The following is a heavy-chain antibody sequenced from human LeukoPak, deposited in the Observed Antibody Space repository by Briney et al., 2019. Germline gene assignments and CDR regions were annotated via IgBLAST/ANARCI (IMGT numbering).Heavy chain of an antibody. Sequence: GASVKVSCKASGYTFTSYAMHWVRQAPGQRLEWMGWINAGNGNTKYSQKFQGRVTITRDTSASTAYMEMSSLRSEDTAVYYCARDGYGRDGYEYGYDYWGQGTLVTVSS. D-gene: IGHD5-24*01. V-gene: IGHV1-3*01. CDR1: GYTFTSYA. CDR2: INAGNGNT. CDR3: ARDGYGRDGYEYGYDY. J-gene: IGHJ4*02.